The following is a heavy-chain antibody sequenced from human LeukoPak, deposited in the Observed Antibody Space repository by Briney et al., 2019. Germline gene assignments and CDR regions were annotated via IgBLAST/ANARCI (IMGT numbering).Heavy chain of an antibody. D-gene: IGHD2-15*01. CDR2: IYSGGNT. CDR1: GFTVSSNY. J-gene: IGHJ6*02. V-gene: IGHV3-53*01. CDR3: ARPIVVVAAPTRMDV. Sequence: PGGSLRLSCAASGFTVSSNYMSWVRQAPGKGLEWVSVIYSGGNTYYADSVKGRFTISRDNSKNTLYLQMDSLRAEDTAVYYCARPIVVVAAPTRMDVWGQGTTVTVSS.